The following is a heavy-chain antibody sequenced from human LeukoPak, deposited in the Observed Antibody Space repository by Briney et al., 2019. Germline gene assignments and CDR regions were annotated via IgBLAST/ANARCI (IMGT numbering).Heavy chain of an antibody. Sequence: AGGSLRLSCEASGFSFSSYNMDWVRQTPGKGLEWISSITTSSSYTFYADSVKGRFTISRDNARNSLYLQMNSLTAEDTAVYYCARDPYSGAYGDTYYYFMDVWGKGTTVTISS. J-gene: IGHJ6*03. D-gene: IGHD1-26*01. V-gene: IGHV3-21*01. CDR1: GFSFSSYN. CDR3: ARDPYSGAYGDTYYYFMDV. CDR2: ITTSSSYT.